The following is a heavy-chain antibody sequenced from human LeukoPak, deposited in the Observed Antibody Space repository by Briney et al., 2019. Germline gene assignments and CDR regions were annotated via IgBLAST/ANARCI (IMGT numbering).Heavy chain of an antibody. CDR1: GYTFTNYG. Sequence: ASVEVSCKTSGYTFTNYGISWVRQAPGQGLEWMGWISPYNGNTIYAQKLQGRVTVTTDTSTSTVYMELRSLRSDDTAVYYCTRTVLDCKNGVCYDYWGQGTLVTVSS. J-gene: IGHJ4*02. D-gene: IGHD2-8*01. CDR2: ISPYNGNT. V-gene: IGHV1-18*01. CDR3: TRTVLDCKNGVCYDY.